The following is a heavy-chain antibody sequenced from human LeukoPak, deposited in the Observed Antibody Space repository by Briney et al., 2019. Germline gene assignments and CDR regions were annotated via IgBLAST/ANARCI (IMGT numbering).Heavy chain of an antibody. CDR2: IKSKTDGGTT. Sequence: GGSLRLSCAASGFTFSNAWMSWVRQAPGRGLEWVGRIKSKTDGGTTDYAAPVKGRFTISRDDSKNTLYLQMNSLKTEDTAVYYCTTRLRRKTYYDFWSGYDESFDYWGQGTLVTVSS. V-gene: IGHV3-15*01. CDR1: GFTFSNAW. J-gene: IGHJ4*02. D-gene: IGHD3-3*01. CDR3: TTRLRRKTYYDFWSGYDESFDY.